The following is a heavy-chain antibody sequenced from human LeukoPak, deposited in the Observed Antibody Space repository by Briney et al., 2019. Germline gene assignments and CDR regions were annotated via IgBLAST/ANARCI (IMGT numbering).Heavy chain of an antibody. Sequence: SQTLSLTCTVSGGSISSGDYYWSWIRQPPGKGLEWIGYIYYSGSTYYNPSLKSRVTISVDTSKNQFSLKLSPVTAADTAVYYCARGSGGYSYGFIQLWFDPWGQGTLVTVSS. CDR3: ARGSGGYSYGFIQLWFDP. D-gene: IGHD5-18*01. CDR1: GGSISSGDYY. CDR2: IYYSGST. J-gene: IGHJ5*02. V-gene: IGHV4-30-4*01.